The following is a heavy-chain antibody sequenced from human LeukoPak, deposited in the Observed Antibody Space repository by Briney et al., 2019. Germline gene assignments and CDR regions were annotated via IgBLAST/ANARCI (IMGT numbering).Heavy chain of an antibody. CDR2: IGSDGGVT. CDR3: VKYSGETILPAANNDY. J-gene: IGHJ4*01. D-gene: IGHD2-2*01. V-gene: IGHV3-64D*06. Sequence: GGSLRLSCAAPGFTFSNYAMHWVRQAPEKRLQFVSGIGSDGGVTQYADSVKGRFTISRDNPKNTVYFQMTSLRAEDTALYYAVKYSGETILPAANNDYWGQGTMVTVSS. CDR1: GFTFSNYA.